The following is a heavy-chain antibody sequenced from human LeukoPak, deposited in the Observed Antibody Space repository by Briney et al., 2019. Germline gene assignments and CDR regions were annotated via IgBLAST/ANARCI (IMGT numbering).Heavy chain of an antibody. D-gene: IGHD2-2*01. CDR3: ARDAGEGQLPRRNWFDP. Sequence: SQTLSLTCTVSGGSISSGGYYWSWIRQHPGKGLEWIGYIYYSGSTYYNPSLTSRVTISVDTSKNQFSLKLSSVTAADTAVYYCARDAGEGQLPRRNWFDPWGQGTLVTVSS. V-gene: IGHV4-31*03. CDR2: IYYSGST. J-gene: IGHJ5*02. CDR1: GGSISSGGYY.